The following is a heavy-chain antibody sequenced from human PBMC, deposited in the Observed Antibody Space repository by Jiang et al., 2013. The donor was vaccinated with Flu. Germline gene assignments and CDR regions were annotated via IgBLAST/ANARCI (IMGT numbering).Heavy chain of an antibody. Sequence: EWVAVISYDGSNKYYADSVKGRFTISRDNSKNTLYLQMNSLRAEDTAVYYCAKDADYYGSGSYIDYWGQGTLVTVSS. CDR3: AKDADYYGSGSYIDY. CDR2: ISYDGSNK. J-gene: IGHJ4*02. V-gene: IGHV3-30*18. D-gene: IGHD3-10*01.